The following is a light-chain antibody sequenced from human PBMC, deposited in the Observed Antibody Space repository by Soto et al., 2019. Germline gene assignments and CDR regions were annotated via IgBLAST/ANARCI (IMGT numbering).Light chain of an antibody. V-gene: IGKV1-5*03. Sequence: DIQMTQSPSTLSASVGDRVTITCRASQSISSWLAWYQQKPGKAPKLLIYKASSLESGVPSRFSGSGSGTEFTRTISSLQPDDFATSYCQQYNSYSGTFGQGTKVEIK. CDR2: KAS. CDR1: QSISSW. CDR3: QQYNSYSGT. J-gene: IGKJ1*01.